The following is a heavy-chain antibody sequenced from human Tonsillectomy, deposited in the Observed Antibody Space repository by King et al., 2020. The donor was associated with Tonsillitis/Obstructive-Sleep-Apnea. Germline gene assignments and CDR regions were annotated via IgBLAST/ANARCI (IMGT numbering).Heavy chain of an antibody. CDR1: GFSLSSPGVG. J-gene: IGHJ5*02. V-gene: IGHV2-5*02. CDR2: ISWDDYK. Sequence: TLKESGPTLVKPTQTLTLTCAFSGFSLSSPGVGVGWIRQPPGKALEWLAFISWDDYKRYSPSLKSRLTITKDTSKNQVVLTMTNVDPVDTATYFCAHRIDSSYNWFDPWGQGTLVTVSS. D-gene: IGHD3-9*01. CDR3: AHRIDSSYNWFDP.